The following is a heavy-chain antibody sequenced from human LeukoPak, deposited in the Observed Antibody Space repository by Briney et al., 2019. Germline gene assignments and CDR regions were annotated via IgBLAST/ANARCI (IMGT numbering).Heavy chain of an antibody. CDR3: ASQHSGSYPYYFDY. V-gene: IGHV5-51*01. CDR1: GFTFSDSA. J-gene: IGHJ4*02. D-gene: IGHD1-26*01. CDR2: IYPGDSDT. Sequence: GGSLRLSCAASGFTFSDSAMTWVRQAPGKGLEWMGIIYPGDSDTRYSPSFQGQVTISADKSISTAYLQWSSLKASDTAMYYCASQHSGSYPYYFDYWGQGTLVTVSS.